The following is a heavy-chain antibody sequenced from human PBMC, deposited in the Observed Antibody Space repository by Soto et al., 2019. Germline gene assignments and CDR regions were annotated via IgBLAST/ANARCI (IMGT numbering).Heavy chain of an antibody. CDR1: GFTFSSYA. V-gene: IGHV3-23*01. CDR3: AKDRRNDYGDYGGFDY. J-gene: IGHJ4*02. CDR2: ISGSGGST. D-gene: IGHD4-17*01. Sequence: GGSLRLSCAASGFTFSSYAMSWVRQAPGKGLEWVSAISGSGGSTYYADSVKGRFTISRDNSKNTLYLQMNSLRAEDTAVYYCAKDRRNDYGDYGGFDYWGQGTLVTVSS.